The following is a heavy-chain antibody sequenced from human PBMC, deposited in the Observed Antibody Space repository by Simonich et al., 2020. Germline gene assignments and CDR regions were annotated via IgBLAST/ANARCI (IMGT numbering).Heavy chain of an antibody. CDR2: IRGSGGST. CDR3: ATYYFDY. V-gene: IGHV3-23*01. Sequence: EVQLLESGGGLVQPGGSLRLSCAASGFTFSSYAMSWVRQAPGKWRGWVSAIRGSGGSTYYADSVKGRFTISRDNSKNTLYLQMNSLRAEDTAVYYCATYYFDYWGQGTLVTVSS. CDR1: GFTFSSYA. J-gene: IGHJ4*02.